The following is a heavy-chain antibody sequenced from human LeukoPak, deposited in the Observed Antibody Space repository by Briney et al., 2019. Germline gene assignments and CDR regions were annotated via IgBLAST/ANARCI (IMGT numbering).Heavy chain of an antibody. CDR1: GGSISSYY. J-gene: IGHJ4*02. D-gene: IGHD3-3*01. CDR2: IYTSGST. Sequence: SETLSLTCTVSGGSISSYYWSWIRQPAGKGLEWIGRIYTSGSTNYNPSLKSRVTMSVDTSKNQFSLKLSSVTAADTAVYYCARGGDYDFWSGPYFDYWGQGTLVTVSS. CDR3: ARGGDYDFWSGPYFDY. V-gene: IGHV4-4*07.